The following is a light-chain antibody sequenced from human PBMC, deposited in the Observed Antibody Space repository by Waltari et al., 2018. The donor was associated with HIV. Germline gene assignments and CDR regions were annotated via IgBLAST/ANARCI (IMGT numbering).Light chain of an antibody. CDR3: SSYTSSGAYV. V-gene: IGLV2-14*01. CDR1: SSDVGGYNS. J-gene: IGLJ1*01. Sequence: QSALTQPASVSGSPGQSITISCTGTSSDVGGYNSVSWYQQHPGKAPKLMIYEVSNRPSGVSYRFSGSKSGNTASLTISGLQAEDETDDYCSSYTSSGAYVFGTGTTVTVL. CDR2: EVS.